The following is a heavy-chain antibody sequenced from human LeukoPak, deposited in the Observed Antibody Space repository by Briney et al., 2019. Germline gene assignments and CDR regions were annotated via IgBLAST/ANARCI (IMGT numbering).Heavy chain of an antibody. CDR3: ARDFRSSWLNWFDP. CDR2: IIPIFGTA. D-gene: IGHD6-13*01. Sequence: SVKVSCKASGCTFSSYAISWVRQAPGHGLEWMGGIIPIFGTANYAQKFQGRVTITADESTSTAYMELSSLRSEDTAVYYCARDFRSSWLNWFDPWGQGTLVTVSS. V-gene: IGHV1-69*01. CDR1: GCTFSSYA. J-gene: IGHJ5*02.